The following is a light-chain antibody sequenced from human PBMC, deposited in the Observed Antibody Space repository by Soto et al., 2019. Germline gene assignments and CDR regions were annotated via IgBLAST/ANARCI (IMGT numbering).Light chain of an antibody. CDR3: QHYNNWPPWT. Sequence: DIVMTQSPDSLAVSLGERATINCKSSQSVLYSSNNKNYLAWYQQKPGQPPKLVIYWASTRESGVPDRFSGSGSGTDFTLTISSLQAEDVAVYYCQHYNNWPPWTFGQGTKVDIK. V-gene: IGKV4-1*01. J-gene: IGKJ1*01. CDR2: WAS. CDR1: QSVLYSSNNKNY.